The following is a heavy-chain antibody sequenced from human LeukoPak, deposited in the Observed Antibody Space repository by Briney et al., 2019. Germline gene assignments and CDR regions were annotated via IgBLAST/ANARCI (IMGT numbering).Heavy chain of an antibody. V-gene: IGHV1-8*01. CDR2: MNPNSGNT. D-gene: IGHD1-26*01. CDR1: EYTFTSYD. Sequence: ASVKVSCKASEYTFTSYDINWVRQATGQGLEWMGWMNPNSGNTGYAQKLQGRVTLTRNTSISTAYMELSSLTSDDTAVYYCAGARSGQLPYYFDNGGQGPLVTVPS. CDR3: AGARSGQLPYYFDN. J-gene: IGHJ4*02.